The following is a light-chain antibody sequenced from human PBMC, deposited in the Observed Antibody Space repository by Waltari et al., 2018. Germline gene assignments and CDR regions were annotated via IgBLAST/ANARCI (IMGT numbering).Light chain of an antibody. CDR1: QSVRSN. Sequence: EIVMTQSPATLSVSPGERATLPCRASQSVRSNLAWYQQKPGQAPRLLIYGASTRATGIPARFSGSGSGTEFTLTISSMQSEDFAVYYCQQYNNWPPRLTFGPGTKVDIK. CDR3: QQYNNWPPRLT. CDR2: GAS. J-gene: IGKJ3*01. V-gene: IGKV3-15*01.